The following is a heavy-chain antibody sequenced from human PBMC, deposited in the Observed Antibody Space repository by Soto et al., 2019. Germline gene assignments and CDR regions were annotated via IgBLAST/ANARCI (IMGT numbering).Heavy chain of an antibody. V-gene: IGHV4-4*02. J-gene: IGHJ3*02. Sequence: QVQLQESGPGLVKPSVTLSLTCAVSGGSISSSNWWSCVRQTPGKGLEWIGEIYHSGSTNYNPSLKSRVTISVHKSKNQFSLKLSYVTAADKAVYYCARDALGVSHDAFDIWGQGTMVTVSS. CDR1: GGSISSSNW. CDR3: ARDALGVSHDAFDI. D-gene: IGHD2-8*01. CDR2: IYHSGST.